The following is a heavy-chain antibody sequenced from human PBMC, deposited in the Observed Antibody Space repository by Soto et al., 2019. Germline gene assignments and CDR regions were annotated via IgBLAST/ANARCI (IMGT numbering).Heavy chain of an antibody. V-gene: IGHV3-23*01. CDR2: ISGSGGST. D-gene: IGHD3-10*01. CDR3: AKSITMVRGAPHFDY. J-gene: IGHJ4*02. Sequence: GGSLRLSCAASGFTFSSYAMSWVRQAPGKGLEWVSAISGSGGSTYYADSVKGRFTISRDNSKNTLYPQMNSLRAEDTAVYYCAKSITMVRGAPHFDYWGQGTLVTVSS. CDR1: GFTFSSYA.